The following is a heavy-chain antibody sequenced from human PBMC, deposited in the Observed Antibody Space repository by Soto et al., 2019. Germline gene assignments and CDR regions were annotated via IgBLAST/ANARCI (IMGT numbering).Heavy chain of an antibody. CDR1: GFTFSGSA. CDR2: IRSKANSYAT. J-gene: IGHJ6*03. Sequence: GGSLRLSCAASGFTFSGSAMHWVRQASGKGLEWVGRIRSKANSYATAYAASVKGRFTISRDDSKNTAYLQMNSLKTEDTAVYYCTRHRSYGDYIYYYYMDVWGKGTTVTVSS. D-gene: IGHD4-17*01. V-gene: IGHV3-73*01. CDR3: TRHRSYGDYIYYYYMDV.